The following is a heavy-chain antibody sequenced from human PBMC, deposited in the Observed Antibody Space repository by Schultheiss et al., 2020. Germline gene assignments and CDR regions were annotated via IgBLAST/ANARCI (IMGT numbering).Heavy chain of an antibody. V-gene: IGHV4-38-2*02. J-gene: IGHJ6*03. CDR3: ARHYYGSGSYHYFYYYYMDV. CDR2: FSYTGST. D-gene: IGHD3-10*01. CDR1: GYSISSGYY. Sequence: SATLSLTCTVSGYSISSGYYWGWIRQPPGKGLEWIGCFSYTGSTNYNPSLKSRVTISIDTSKNQFSLNLSSVTAADTAVYYCARHYYGSGSYHYFYYYYMDVWGKGTTVTVYS.